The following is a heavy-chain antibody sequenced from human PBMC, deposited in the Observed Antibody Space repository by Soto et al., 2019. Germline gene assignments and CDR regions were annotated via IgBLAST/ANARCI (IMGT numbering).Heavy chain of an antibody. Sequence: QAQLVQSGPEVKKPGASVKISCRASGYTYTKYYVHWVRQAPGQGLEWMGVIDRRGGGTTYAQKFQDRVTMTRDMALSTVFLDLTSLRSEDTAIYFCASHCSTRCSDWVDPWGQGTLVIVSS. CDR2: IDRRGGGT. CDR3: ASHCSTRCSDWVDP. J-gene: IGHJ5*02. CDR1: GYTYTKYY. V-gene: IGHV1-46*03. D-gene: IGHD2-15*01.